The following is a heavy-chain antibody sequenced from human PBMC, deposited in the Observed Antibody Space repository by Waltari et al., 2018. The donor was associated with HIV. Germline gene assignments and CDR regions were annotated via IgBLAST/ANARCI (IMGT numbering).Heavy chain of an antibody. J-gene: IGHJ6*02. D-gene: IGHD3-3*01. CDR2: ISWNSGSI. V-gene: IGHV3-9*01. Sequence: EVQLVESGGGLVQPGRSLRLSCAASGFTFDDYAMHWVRQAPGKGLEWVSGISWNSGSIGYADSVKGRFTISRDNAKNSLYLQMNSLRAEDTALYYCAKDRADFWSGYILNDYYYYGMDVWGQGTTVTVSS. CDR3: AKDRADFWSGYILNDYYYYGMDV. CDR1: GFTFDDYA.